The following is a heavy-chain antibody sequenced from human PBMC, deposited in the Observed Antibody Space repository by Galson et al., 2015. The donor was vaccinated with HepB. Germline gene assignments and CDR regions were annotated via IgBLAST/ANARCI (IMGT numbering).Heavy chain of an antibody. J-gene: IGHJ6*02. D-gene: IGHD4-17*01. CDR3: ARVGMGYGDPYYYGMDV. CDR2: ISSSSSTM. V-gene: IGHV3-48*04. Sequence: SLRLSCAASGFTFSSYSMNWVRQAPGKGLEWVSYISSSSSTMYYADSVKGRFTLSRDNAKKSLYLQMNSLRAEDTAVYYCARVGMGYGDPYYYGMDVWGQGTTVTVSS. CDR1: GFTFSSYS.